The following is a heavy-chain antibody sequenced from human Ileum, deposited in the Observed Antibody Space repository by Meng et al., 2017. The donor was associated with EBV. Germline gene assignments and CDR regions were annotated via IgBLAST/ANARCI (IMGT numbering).Heavy chain of an antibody. CDR3: ARSVAGSDLSRCWGY. CDR1: GGSIDMSTYY. V-gene: IGHV4-39*01. Sequence: LQLQASGPVPVKPYATLSFICSVSGGSIDMSTYYWGLIRQTPGKGLEWIGSVYYSGSTYSNASLESRLTISVDTSKNEFSLKLNSMTAADTAVYYCARSVAGSDLSRCWGYWGQGILVTVSS. J-gene: IGHJ4*02. D-gene: IGHD2-21*02. CDR2: VYYSGST.